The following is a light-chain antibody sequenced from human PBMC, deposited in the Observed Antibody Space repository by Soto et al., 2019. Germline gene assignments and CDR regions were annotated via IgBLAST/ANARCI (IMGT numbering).Light chain of an antibody. J-gene: IGLJ1*01. V-gene: IGLV3-21*02. CDR1: RLETKT. CDR3: QVWDSLSDHHV. Sequence: SYELTQQPWVSGAPGQTARVSVGETRLETKTVFWYQQKPGQAPVLVVRDDSVRPSGIPERFSGSNSGGTATLTITGVDAGDEADYYCQVWDSLSDHHVFGPGTKLTVL. CDR2: DDS.